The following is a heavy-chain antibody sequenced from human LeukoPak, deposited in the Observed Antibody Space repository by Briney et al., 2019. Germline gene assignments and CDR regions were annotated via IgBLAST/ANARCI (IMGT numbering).Heavy chain of an antibody. D-gene: IGHD2-15*01. Sequence: GGSLRLSCAASGFTFSSYWMNWVRQAPGKGLEWVSAICSNDNNTYYANSVKGRFTISRDNSKNTLSLQLNSLRAEDTAVYYCAKGTSSSCYSAPNYWGQGTLVTVSS. CDR1: GFTFSSYW. CDR2: ICSNDNNT. CDR3: AKGTSSSCYSAPNY. J-gene: IGHJ4*02. V-gene: IGHV3-23*01.